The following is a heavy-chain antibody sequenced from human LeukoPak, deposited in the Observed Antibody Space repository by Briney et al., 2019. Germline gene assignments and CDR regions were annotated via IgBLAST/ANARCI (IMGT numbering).Heavy chain of an antibody. CDR3: ARGLAVYAIDEYFQH. V-gene: IGHV4-34*01. CDR2: INHSGST. Sequence: PSETLSLTCAAYGGSFSGYYWSWIRQPPGKGLEWIGEINHSGSTNYNPSLKSRVTISVDTSKNQFSLKLSSVTAADTAVYYCARGLAVYAIDEYFQHWGQGTLVTVSS. J-gene: IGHJ1*01. CDR1: GGSFSGYY. D-gene: IGHD2-8*01.